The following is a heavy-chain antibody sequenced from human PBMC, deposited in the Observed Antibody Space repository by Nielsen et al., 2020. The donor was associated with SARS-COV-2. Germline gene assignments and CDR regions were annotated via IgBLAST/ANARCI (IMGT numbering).Heavy chain of an antibody. D-gene: IGHD2-15*01. CDR2: IKQDGSEK. V-gene: IGHV3-7*03. CDR3: ARDRRECSGGSCYSSYFDY. Sequence: GESLKISCAASGFTFSSYWMSWVRQAPGKGLEWVANIKQDGSEKYYVDSVKGRFTISRDNAKNSLYLQMNSLRAEDTAVYYCARDRRECSGGSCYSSYFDYWGQGTLVTVSS. J-gene: IGHJ4*02. CDR1: GFTFSSYW.